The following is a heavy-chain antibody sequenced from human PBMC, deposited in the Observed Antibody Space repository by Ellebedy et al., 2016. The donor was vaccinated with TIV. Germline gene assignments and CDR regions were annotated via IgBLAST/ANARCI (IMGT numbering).Heavy chain of an antibody. V-gene: IGHV3-21*01. CDR3: ARDRETDFDY. CDR2: ISSSSIYI. J-gene: IGHJ4*02. Sequence: GGSLRLSXAASGFTFSSYNMNWVRQAPGKGLEWVSSISSSSIYIYYADSVKGRFTISRDNTKNSLFLQMSNLRVEDTAVYYCARDRETDFDYWGQGTLVTVSS. CDR1: GFTFSSYN. D-gene: IGHD3-10*01.